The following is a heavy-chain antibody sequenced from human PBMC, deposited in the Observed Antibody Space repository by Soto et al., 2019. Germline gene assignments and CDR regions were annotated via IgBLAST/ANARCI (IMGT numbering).Heavy chain of an antibody. J-gene: IGHJ4*02. CDR1: GFTFSSYG. Sequence: PVGSLRVSCAASGFTFSSYGMHWVRQAPGKGLEWVAVISYDGSNKYYADSVKGRFTISRDNSKNTLYLQMNSLRAEDTAVYYCAKEYNWNDGVDYWGQGTLVTVSS. CDR2: ISYDGSNK. V-gene: IGHV3-30*18. CDR3: AKEYNWNDGVDY. D-gene: IGHD1-20*01.